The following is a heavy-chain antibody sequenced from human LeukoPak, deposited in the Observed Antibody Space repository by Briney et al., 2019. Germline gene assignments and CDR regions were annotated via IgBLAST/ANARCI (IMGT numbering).Heavy chain of an antibody. J-gene: IGHJ4*02. V-gene: IGHV4-30-2*01. CDR3: ARESNWSSGYYDY. CDR1: GGSISSGGYS. Sequence: SETLSLTCAVSGGSISSGGYSWSWLRQPPGKGLEWIGYIYHSGSTYYNPSLKSRVTISVDRSKNQFSLKLSSVTAADTAVYYCARESNWSSGYYDYWGQGTLVTVSS. CDR2: IYHSGST. D-gene: IGHD3-22*01.